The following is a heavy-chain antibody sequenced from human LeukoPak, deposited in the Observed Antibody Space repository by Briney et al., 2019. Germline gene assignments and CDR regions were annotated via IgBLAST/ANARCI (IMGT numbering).Heavy chain of an antibody. V-gene: IGHV4-59*01. CDR3: ARGLRRYYGSGSYYNGGGFFDY. CDR1: GGSISSYY. Sequence: SETLSLTCTVSGGSISSYYWSWIRQPPGKGLEWIGYIYYSGSTNYNPSLKSRVTISVDTSKNQFSLKLSSVTAADTAVYYCARGLRRYYGSGSYYNGGGFFDYWGQGTLVTVSS. J-gene: IGHJ4*02. D-gene: IGHD3-10*01. CDR2: IYYSGST.